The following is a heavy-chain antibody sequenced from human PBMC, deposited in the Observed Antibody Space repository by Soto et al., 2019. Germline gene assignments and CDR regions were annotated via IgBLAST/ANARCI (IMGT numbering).Heavy chain of an antibody. V-gene: IGHV3-33*01. CDR3: AIDPQYNSGWYLNY. J-gene: IGHJ4*02. CDR1: GFIFSSYG. D-gene: IGHD6-19*01. CDR2: IWDDVSNK. Sequence: QVQLVESGGGVVQPGRSLRLSCAASGFIFSSYGMHWVRQAPGKGLEWVAVIWDDVSNKYYADSVKGRFTISRDNSKNTLHLHMKRPKAEDTAGCYCAIDPQYNSGWYLNYRGQGTLVTVAS.